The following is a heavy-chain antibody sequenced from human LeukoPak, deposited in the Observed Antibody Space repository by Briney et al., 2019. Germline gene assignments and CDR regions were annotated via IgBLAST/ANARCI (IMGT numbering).Heavy chain of an antibody. Sequence: GGSLRLSCAASGFTFSSYAMSWVRQAPGKGLEWVSGISLDGATTYYAGSVEGRFTISRDNSKNTLYLQMNSLRAEDTAVYYCAKPRLRGVISSFDYWGQGTLVTVSS. D-gene: IGHD3-10*01. CDR2: ISLDGATT. V-gene: IGHV3-23*01. J-gene: IGHJ4*02. CDR1: GFTFSSYA. CDR3: AKPRLRGVISSFDY.